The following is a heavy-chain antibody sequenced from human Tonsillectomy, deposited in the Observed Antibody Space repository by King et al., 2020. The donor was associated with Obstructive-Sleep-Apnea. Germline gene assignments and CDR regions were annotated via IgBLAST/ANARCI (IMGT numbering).Heavy chain of an antibody. V-gene: IGHV4-31*03. D-gene: IGHD1-1*01. Sequence: QLQESGPGLVKPSQTLSLTSTVSGGSISSGRNYWSWIRQHPGKGLEWIGYIHYSGGTYYNPSLKSRVTISVDTSKSHFSLNLSSVTGADTAVYYCARSDGATRLGFDYWGQGTLVTVSS. CDR2: IHYSGGT. J-gene: IGHJ4*02. CDR1: GGSISSGRNY. CDR3: ARSDGATRLGFDY.